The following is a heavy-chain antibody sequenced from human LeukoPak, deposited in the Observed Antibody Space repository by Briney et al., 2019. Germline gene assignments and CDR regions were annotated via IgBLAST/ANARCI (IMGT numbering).Heavy chain of an antibody. Sequence: GRSLRLSCAASGFTFDDYAMHWVRQAPGKGLEWVSGISWNSGSIGHADSVRGRFTISRDNAKNSLYLQMNSLRPEDTALYYRVRDMRSAWAYAPFDNWGQGTLVTVSS. V-gene: IGHV3-9*01. CDR2: ISWNSGSI. CDR3: VRDMRSAWAYAPFDN. CDR1: GFTFDDYA. D-gene: IGHD1-26*01. J-gene: IGHJ4*02.